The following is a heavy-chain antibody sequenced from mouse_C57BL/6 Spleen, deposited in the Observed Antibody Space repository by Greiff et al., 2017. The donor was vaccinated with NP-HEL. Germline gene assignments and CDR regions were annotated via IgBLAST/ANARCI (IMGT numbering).Heavy chain of an antibody. CDR1: GYAFSSYW. V-gene: IGHV1-80*01. Sequence: QVQLQQSGAELVKPGASVKISCKASGYAFSSYWMNWVKQRPGKGLEWIGQIYPGDGDTNYNGKFKGKATLTADKSSSTAYMQLSSLTSEDSAVYFCARKDYYEGFDYWGQGTTLTVSS. CDR2: IYPGDGDT. D-gene: IGHD2-4*01. CDR3: ARKDYYEGFDY. J-gene: IGHJ2*01.